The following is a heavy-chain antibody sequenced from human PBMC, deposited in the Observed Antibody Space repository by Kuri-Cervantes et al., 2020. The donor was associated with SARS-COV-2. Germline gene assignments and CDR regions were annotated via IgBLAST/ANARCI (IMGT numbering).Heavy chain of an antibody. CDR2: ISYDGSKK. CDR3: AREELGIGAFDI. V-gene: IGHV3-30-3*01. CDR1: GFTFSSYA. D-gene: IGHD7-27*01. Sequence: GGSLRLSCAASGFTFSSYAMHWVRQAPGKGLEWVAVISYDGSKKYYADSVKGRFTISRDNSKNTLYLQMNSLRAKDTTVYYCAREELGIGAFDIWGQGTMVTVSS. J-gene: IGHJ3*02.